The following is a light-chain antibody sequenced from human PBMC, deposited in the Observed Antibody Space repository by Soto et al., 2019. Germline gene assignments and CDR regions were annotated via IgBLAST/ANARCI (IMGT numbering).Light chain of an antibody. CDR1: TGAVTSGYY. Sequence: QAVVTQEPSLTVSPGGTVSLTCASNTGAVTSGYYANWFQQKPGQPPRTLIYTTTSKHSWTPARFSGSLLGGKAALTLSDVQPDDEAEYYCLLYFGDGLRVFGGGTKFTVL. J-gene: IGLJ3*02. CDR2: TTT. V-gene: IGLV7-43*01. CDR3: LLYFGDGLRV.